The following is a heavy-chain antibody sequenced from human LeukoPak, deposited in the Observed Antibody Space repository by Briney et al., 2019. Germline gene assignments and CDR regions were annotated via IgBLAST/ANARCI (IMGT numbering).Heavy chain of an antibody. D-gene: IGHD1-1*01. CDR1: GFTFSTYS. V-gene: IGHV3-23*01. Sequence: GGSLRLSCAASGFTFSTYSMNWVRQAPGKGLEWVSGINWSGEKTSYADSVKGRFTISRDNSRNTLYLQTNSLRAEDTAIYYCAHVGSCTAGTCVPGGYWGQGALVTVSS. J-gene: IGHJ4*02. CDR3: AHVGSCTAGTCVPGGY. CDR2: INWSGEKT.